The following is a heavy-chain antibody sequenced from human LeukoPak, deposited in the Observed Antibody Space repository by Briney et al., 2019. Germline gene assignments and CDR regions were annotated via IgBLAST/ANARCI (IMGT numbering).Heavy chain of an antibody. V-gene: IGHV3-53*01. D-gene: IGHD3-10*01. Sequence: PGGSLRLSCAASGFTVSSNYMNCVRQAPGKGLEWVSVIYSGGTTYYADSVKGRFTISRDNSKNTLYLQMNSLRAEDTAVYYCARGYYGSGPDSWGQGTLVTVSS. J-gene: IGHJ4*02. CDR3: ARGYYGSGPDS. CDR2: IYSGGTT. CDR1: GFTVSSNY.